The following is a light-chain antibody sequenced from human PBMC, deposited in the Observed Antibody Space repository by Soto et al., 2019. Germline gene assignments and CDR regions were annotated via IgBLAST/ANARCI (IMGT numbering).Light chain of an antibody. V-gene: IGKV3-15*01. J-gene: IGKJ1*01. CDR2: GAS. Sequence: EIVLTQSPGTLSLSPGERATLSCRASQSFNSIYLAWYQQKPGQTPKLLIYGASTRATGVPARFSGSGSGTEFTLTISNLQSEDFAVYHCQQYDKWPRTFGQGTKVDIK. CDR3: QQYDKWPRT. CDR1: QSFNSIY.